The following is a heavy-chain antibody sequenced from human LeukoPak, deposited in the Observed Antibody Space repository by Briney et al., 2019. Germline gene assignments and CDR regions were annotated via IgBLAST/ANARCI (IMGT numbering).Heavy chain of an antibody. CDR3: VKDRGAAAGYFDY. Sequence: GGSLRLSCSASGFTFSSYAMHWVRQAPGKGLEYVSAISSNGGSTYYADSVKGRFTVSRDNSKNTLYLQMSSLRAEDTAVYYCVKDRGAAAGYFDYWGQGTLVTVSS. J-gene: IGHJ4*02. V-gene: IGHV3-64D*06. D-gene: IGHD6-13*01. CDR2: ISSNGGST. CDR1: GFTFSSYA.